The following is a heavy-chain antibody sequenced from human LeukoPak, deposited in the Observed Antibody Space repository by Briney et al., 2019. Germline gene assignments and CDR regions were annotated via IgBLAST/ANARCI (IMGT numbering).Heavy chain of an antibody. D-gene: IGHD3-22*01. J-gene: IGHJ4*02. Sequence: GASVKVSCKASGYTLTELSMHWVRQAPGKGLEWMGGFDPEDGETIYAQKFQGRVTMTEDTSTDTAYMELSSLRSEDTAVYYCATSSRSGYYESDLIYWGQGTLVTVSS. V-gene: IGHV1-24*01. CDR3: ATSSRSGYYESDLIY. CDR2: FDPEDGET. CDR1: GYTLTELS.